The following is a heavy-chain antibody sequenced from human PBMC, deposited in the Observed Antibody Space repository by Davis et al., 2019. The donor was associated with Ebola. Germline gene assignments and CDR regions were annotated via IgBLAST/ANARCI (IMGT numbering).Heavy chain of an antibody. CDR1: GFSFSSYG. D-gene: IGHD3-3*01. J-gene: IGHJ5*02. CDR2: IWYDGSNE. Sequence: PGGSLRLSCAASGFSFSSYGMHWVRQAPGKGLEWVAVIWYDGSNEYYADSVKGRFTISRDNSKNTLYLQMNSLRADDTAVYYCAKGQYRLWSGSLGIDPWGQGTLVTVSS. V-gene: IGHV3-33*06. CDR3: AKGQYRLWSGSLGIDP.